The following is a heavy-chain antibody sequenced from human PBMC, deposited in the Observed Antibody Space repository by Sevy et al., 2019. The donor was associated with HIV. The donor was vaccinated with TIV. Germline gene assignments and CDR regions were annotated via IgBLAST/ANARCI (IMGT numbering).Heavy chain of an antibody. CDR3: ARMHCSGGSCYPYDAFDI. J-gene: IGHJ3*02. D-gene: IGHD2-15*01. CDR2: IKQDGSEK. Sequence: GGSLRLSCAASGFTFSSYWMSWVRQAPGKGLEWVANIKQDGSEKYYVASVKGRFTISRDNAKNSLYLQMNSLRAEDTAVYYCARMHCSGGSCYPYDAFDIWGQGTMVTVSS. CDR1: GFTFSSYW. V-gene: IGHV3-7*01.